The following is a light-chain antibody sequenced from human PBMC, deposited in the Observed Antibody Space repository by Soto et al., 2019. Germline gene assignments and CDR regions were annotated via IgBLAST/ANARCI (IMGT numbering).Light chain of an antibody. CDR2: DVS. CDR3: SSYTSSSTASVV. V-gene: IGLV2-14*01. J-gene: IGLJ2*01. CDR1: SSDVGGYNY. Sequence: QSVLTQPASVSGSPGQSITISCTGTSSDVGGYNYVSWYQQHPGKAPKLMIYDVSNRPSGVSNRFSGSKSGNTASRTISGLQAEDEADYYCSSYTSSSTASVVFGGGTKLTVL.